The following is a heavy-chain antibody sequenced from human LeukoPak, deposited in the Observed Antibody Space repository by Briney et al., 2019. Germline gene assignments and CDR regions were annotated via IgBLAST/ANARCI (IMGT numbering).Heavy chain of an antibody. Sequence: PGGSLRLSCAASGFTFSSYAMSWVRQAPGKGLEWVSSISSSSSYIYYADSVKGRFTISRDNAKNSLYLQMNSLRAEDTAVYYCAREYYDFWSGPNYYFDYWGQGTLVTVSS. CDR2: ISSSSSYI. V-gene: IGHV3-21*01. D-gene: IGHD3-3*01. CDR1: GFTFSSYA. J-gene: IGHJ4*02. CDR3: AREYYDFWSGPNYYFDY.